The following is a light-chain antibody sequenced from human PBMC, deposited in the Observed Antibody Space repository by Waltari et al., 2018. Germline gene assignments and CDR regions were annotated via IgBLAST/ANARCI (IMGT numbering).Light chain of an antibody. CDR3: AAWDDSLSGHWV. CDR1: SSNIGTNL. CDR2: RND. V-gene: IGLV1-44*01. Sequence: QSALTQPPSASGTPGQRVTISCSGSSSNIGTNLVNWYQQLPGKAPKLLVYRNDQRPPGVPDRFSGSKSGTSASLAIMGLQSEDEADYYCAAWDDSLSGHWVFGGGTKVTVL. J-gene: IGLJ2*01.